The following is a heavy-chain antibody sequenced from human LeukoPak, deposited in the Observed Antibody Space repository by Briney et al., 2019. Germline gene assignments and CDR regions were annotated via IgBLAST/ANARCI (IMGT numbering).Heavy chain of an antibody. CDR3: ARDPALVWSYDAFDI. V-gene: IGHV3-21*01. CDR1: GFTFSSYS. D-gene: IGHD2-15*01. J-gene: IGHJ3*02. CDR2: ISSSSSYI. Sequence: GGSLRLSCAASGFTFSSYSMNWVRQAPGKGLEWVSSISSSSSYIYYADSVKGRFTISRDNAKNSLYLQMNSLRAEDTAVYYCARDPALVWSYDAFDIWGQGTMVTVSS.